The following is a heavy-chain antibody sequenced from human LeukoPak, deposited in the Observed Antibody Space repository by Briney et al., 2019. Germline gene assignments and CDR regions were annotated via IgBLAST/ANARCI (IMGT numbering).Heavy chain of an antibody. V-gene: IGHV4-59*08. J-gene: IGHJ4*02. CDR1: GGSISSYY. CDR2: IYYSGST. D-gene: IGHD6-13*01. CDR3: ASGFSSSWYGSMDY. Sequence: SEPLSLTCTVSGGSISSYYWSWLRQPPGKGLEWVGYIYYSGSTNYNPSLKSRVTISVDTSKNQFSLKLSSVTAADTAVYYWASGFSSSWYGSMDYWGQGTLVTVSS.